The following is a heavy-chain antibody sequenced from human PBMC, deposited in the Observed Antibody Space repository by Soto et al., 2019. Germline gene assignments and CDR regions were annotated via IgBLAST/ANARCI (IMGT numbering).Heavy chain of an antibody. CDR1: GGSIISGGYS. CDR2: ISHTGGT. D-gene: IGHD7-27*01. V-gene: IGHV4-30-2*01. J-gene: IGHJ4*02. Sequence: QLQLQESGSRLVKPSQTLSLTCAVSGGSIISGGYSWTWIRQPPGKGLEWIGYISHTGGTYFKPSLRSRVVISVDRSKNQFSLKLNSVTAADTAVYYCARLNGDPDYWGQGILVTVS. CDR3: ARLNGDPDY.